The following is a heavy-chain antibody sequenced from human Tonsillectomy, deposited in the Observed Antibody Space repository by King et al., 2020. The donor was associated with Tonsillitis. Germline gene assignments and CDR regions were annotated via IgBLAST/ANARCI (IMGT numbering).Heavy chain of an antibody. V-gene: IGHV3-23*04. CDR1: GFTFSTYA. CDR2: ISGSGGST. D-gene: IGHD5-12*01. J-gene: IGHJ6*02. Sequence: VQLVESGGGLVQPGGSLRLSCAASGFTFSTYAMSWVRQAPGKGLEWVSGISGSGGSTFYADSVKGRFSISRDSSKNTLSLQMNSLRAEETAVYYCAKSGGYDLYYYYGMDVWGQGTTVTVSS. CDR3: AKSGGYDLYYYYGMDV.